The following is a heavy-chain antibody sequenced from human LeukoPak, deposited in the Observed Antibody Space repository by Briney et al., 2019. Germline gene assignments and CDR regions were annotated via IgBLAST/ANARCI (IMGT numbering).Heavy chain of an antibody. CDR3: ARVAADSWNDFDY. Sequence: SETLSLTCTVSGGSISSYYWSWIRQPPGKGLEWIGYIYYSGSTNYNPSLKSRATISVDTPKNQFSLKLSSVTAADTAVYYCARVAADSWNDFDYWGQGTLVTVSS. V-gene: IGHV4-59*01. J-gene: IGHJ4*02. D-gene: IGHD1-1*01. CDR2: IYYSGST. CDR1: GGSISSYY.